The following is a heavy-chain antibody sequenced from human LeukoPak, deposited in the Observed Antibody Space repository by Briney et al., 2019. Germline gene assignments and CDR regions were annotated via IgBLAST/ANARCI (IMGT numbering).Heavy chain of an antibody. CDR1: GGSFSDFY. J-gene: IGHJ4*02. CDR2: INHKGST. Sequence: SETLSLTCAVYGGSFSDFYWNWIRQPPGKGLEWIGEINHKGSTNHNPSLKSRVTTSVDTSKNQFSLKLSSVTAADTAVFFWPKTAYDILTGYPSLLFDFWGQGGLVTVSS. D-gene: IGHD3-9*01. CDR3: PKTAYDILTGYPSLLFDF. V-gene: IGHV4-34*01.